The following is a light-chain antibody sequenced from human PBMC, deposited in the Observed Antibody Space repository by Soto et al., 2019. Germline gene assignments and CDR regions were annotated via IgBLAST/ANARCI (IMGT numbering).Light chain of an antibody. Sequence: DIQLTQSPSFLSASVGDRVTITCRDSQDIGHYLAWYQQKPGKAPKLLIYAASSLHSGVPSRFSGSGSETVFTLTISGLQPEDFATYYCQQVKSSPPLTFGVGTKVEIK. CDR3: QQVKSSPPLT. CDR1: QDIGHY. CDR2: AAS. V-gene: IGKV1-9*01. J-gene: IGKJ4*01.